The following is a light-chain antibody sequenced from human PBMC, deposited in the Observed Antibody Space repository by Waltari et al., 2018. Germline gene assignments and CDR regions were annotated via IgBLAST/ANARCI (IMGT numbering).Light chain of an antibody. CDR1: QSVLYSSDNKNY. J-gene: IGKJ2*01. CDR2: GAS. V-gene: IGKV4-1*01. Sequence: DIVMTQSPDSLAVSLGERATINCKSRQSVLYSSDNKNYLAWYQQKPGQPPRLLIYGASTRESGVPDRFSGSGSGTDFTLTISSLQAEDVAVYYCQQYYSIPYTFGQGTKLEIK. CDR3: QQYYSIPYT.